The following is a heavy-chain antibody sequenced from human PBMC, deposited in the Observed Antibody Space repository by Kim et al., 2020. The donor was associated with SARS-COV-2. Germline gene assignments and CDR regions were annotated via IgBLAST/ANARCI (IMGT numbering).Heavy chain of an antibody. CDR2: ISYDGSNK. CDR3: SRDLLAAAGSYYYYYGMDV. Sequence: GGSLRLSCAASGFTFSSYAMHWVRQAPGKGLEWVAVISYDGSNKDYADSVKGRFTIARDNSKNTLYLQMNSLRAEDTAVYYCSRDLLAAAGSYYYYYGMDVWGQGTTVTVSS. D-gene: IGHD6-13*01. V-gene: IGHV3-30*04. CDR1: GFTFSSYA. J-gene: IGHJ6*02.